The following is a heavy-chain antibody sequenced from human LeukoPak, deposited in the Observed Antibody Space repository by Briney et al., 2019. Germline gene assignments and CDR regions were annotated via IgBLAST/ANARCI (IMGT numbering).Heavy chain of an antibody. CDR3: ARFPRRDYGGNRVSFDI. CDR2: IYPGDSDT. J-gene: IGHJ3*02. D-gene: IGHD4-23*01. V-gene: IGHV5-51*01. Sequence: GESLKISCKGSGYSFTSYWIGWVRQMPGKGRGWMGIIYPGDSDTRYSPSFQGQVTISADKSISTAYLQWSSLKASDTAMYYCARFPRRDYGGNRVSFDIWGQGTMVTVSS. CDR1: GYSFTSYW.